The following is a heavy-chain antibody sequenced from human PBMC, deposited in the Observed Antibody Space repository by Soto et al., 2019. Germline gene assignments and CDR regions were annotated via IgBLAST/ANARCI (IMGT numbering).Heavy chain of an antibody. V-gene: IGHV4-31*03. CDR2: IYYSGST. Sequence: QVQLQESGPGLVKPSQTLSLTCTVSGGSISSGGYYWSWIRQHPGKGLEWIGYIYYSGSTYYNPSLKSRVTISVDTSKNQFSLKLSSVTAADTAVYYCARFAHLSYDIVTGYFGGGFDYWGQGTLVTVSS. J-gene: IGHJ4*02. CDR1: GGSISSGGYY. D-gene: IGHD3-9*01. CDR3: ARFAHLSYDIVTGYFGGGFDY.